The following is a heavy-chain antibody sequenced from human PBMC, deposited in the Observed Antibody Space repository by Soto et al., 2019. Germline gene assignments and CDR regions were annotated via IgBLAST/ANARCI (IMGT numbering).Heavy chain of an antibody. CDR3: ARVAPEYYYDY. CDR1: GFTFSDHY. CDR2: IRKKVNSYTT. V-gene: IGHV3-72*01. J-gene: IGHJ4*02. Sequence: GGSLRLSCAASGFTFSDHYMDWVRQAPGKGLEWVGRIRKKVNSYTTEYAASVKGRFTISRDDSKISLFLQMNSLKTEDTAVYYCARVAPEYYYDYWGLGTLVTVSS.